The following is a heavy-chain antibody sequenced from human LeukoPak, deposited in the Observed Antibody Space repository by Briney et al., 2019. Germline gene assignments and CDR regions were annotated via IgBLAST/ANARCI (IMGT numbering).Heavy chain of an antibody. Sequence: AGGSLRLSCAASGFTFSSYAMSWVRQAPGKGLEWVSAISGSGGSTYYADSVKGRFTISRDNSKNTLYLQMNSLRAKDTAVYYCAKQSWLHNDEFDYWGQGTLVTVSS. J-gene: IGHJ4*02. V-gene: IGHV3-23*01. CDR3: AKQSWLHNDEFDY. CDR1: GFTFSSYA. CDR2: ISGSGGST. D-gene: IGHD5-18*01.